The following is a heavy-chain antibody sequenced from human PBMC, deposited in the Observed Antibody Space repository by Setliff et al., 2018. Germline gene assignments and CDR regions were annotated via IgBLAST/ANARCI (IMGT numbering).Heavy chain of an antibody. CDR2: IDYSGNT. J-gene: IGHJ4*02. CDR1: GYSISSGNY. CDR3: ASWGTVTLFDY. Sequence: LSLPCIVSGYSISSGNYWGWNRQPPGKGLEWIGSIDYSGNTYYNPSLKSRVAMSVDTSKNQFSLELSSVTAADTAVYYCASWGTVTLFDYWGQGTLVTVSS. D-gene: IGHD4-4*01. V-gene: IGHV4-38-2*02.